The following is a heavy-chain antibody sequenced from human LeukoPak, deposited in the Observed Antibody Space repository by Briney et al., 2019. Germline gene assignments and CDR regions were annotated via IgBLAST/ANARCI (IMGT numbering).Heavy chain of an antibody. J-gene: IGHJ4*02. D-gene: IGHD3-10*01. CDR3: AKDLALWFGELFSYFDY. Sequence: GGSLRLSCAASGFTFSSYAMSWVRQAPGKGLEWVSAISGSGGGTYYADSVKGRFTISRDNSKNTLYLQMNSLRAEDTAVYYCAKDLALWFGELFSYFDYWGQGTLVTVSS. V-gene: IGHV3-23*01. CDR2: ISGSGGGT. CDR1: GFTFSSYA.